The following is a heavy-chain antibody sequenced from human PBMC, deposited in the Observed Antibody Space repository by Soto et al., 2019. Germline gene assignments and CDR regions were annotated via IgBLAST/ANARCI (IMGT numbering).Heavy chain of an antibody. V-gene: IGHV4-59*08. Sequence: QVQLQESGPGLVKPSETLSLTCTVSGGSISSYYWSWIRQPPGKGLEWIGYISYSGSTSYHPSLTSQVTISVDTSKNQVSLKLSSVTAADTAVYYCARRTGDYGYWYFDLWGRGTLVTVSS. CDR1: GGSISSYY. CDR2: ISYSGST. D-gene: IGHD4-17*01. CDR3: ARRTGDYGYWYFDL. J-gene: IGHJ2*01.